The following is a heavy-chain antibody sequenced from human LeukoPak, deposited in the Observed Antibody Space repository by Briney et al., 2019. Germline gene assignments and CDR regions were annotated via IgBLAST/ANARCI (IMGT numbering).Heavy chain of an antibody. V-gene: IGHV6-1*01. D-gene: IGHD3-10*01. Sequence: SQTLSLTCAIPGDSVSSSTAAWNWIRQSPSRGLEWLGRTYYRSKWYNDYAVSVKSRITIRPDTSKNQFSVQLNSVTPEDTAVYYCARGGVRGAAPLYYFAYWGQGTLVTVSS. CDR1: GDSVSSSTAA. CDR3: ARGGVRGAAPLYYFAY. CDR2: TYYRSKWYN. J-gene: IGHJ4*02.